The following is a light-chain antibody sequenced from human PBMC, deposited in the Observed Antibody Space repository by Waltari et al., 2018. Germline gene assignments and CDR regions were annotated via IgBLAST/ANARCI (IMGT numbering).Light chain of an antibody. CDR1: QSLLFSDGKIY. CDR3: MQGAHWPRT. V-gene: IGKV2-30*01. J-gene: IGKJ1*01. CDR2: KVS. Sequence: VTVGQVASISCRSSQSLLFSDGKIYLNWFHQRPGQSPRRLIYKVSNRESGVPDRFSGSGSVTDFTLKITRVEAEDVGVYFCMQGAHWPRTFGQGP.